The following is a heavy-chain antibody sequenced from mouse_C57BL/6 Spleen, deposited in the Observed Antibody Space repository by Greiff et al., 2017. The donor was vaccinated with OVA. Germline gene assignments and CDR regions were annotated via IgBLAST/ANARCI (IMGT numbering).Heavy chain of an antibody. Sequence: QVQLQQSGPELVKPGASVKISCKASGYAFSSSWMNWVKQRPGKGLEWIGRIYPGDGDTNYNGKFKGKATLTADKSSSTAYMQLSSLTSEDSAVYFCARCGYDGRYYFDYWGQGTTLTVSS. CDR1: GYAFSSSW. CDR3: ARCGYDGRYYFDY. CDR2: IYPGDGDT. J-gene: IGHJ2*01. V-gene: IGHV1-82*01. D-gene: IGHD2-2*01.